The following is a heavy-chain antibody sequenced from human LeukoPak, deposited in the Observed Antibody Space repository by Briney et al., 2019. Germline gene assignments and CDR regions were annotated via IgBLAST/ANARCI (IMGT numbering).Heavy chain of an antibody. CDR2: ISGSGGTT. J-gene: IGHJ2*01. V-gene: IGHV3-23*01. CDR3: ARMGKYYYDSSGYYYDGYFDL. Sequence: GGSLRLSCAASGFTFSSYEMNWVRQAPGKGLEWVSDISGSGGTTYYADSVKGRFTISRDNSKNTLYLQMNSLRAEDTAVYYCARMGKYYYDSSGYYYDGYFDLWGRGTLVTVSS. CDR1: GFTFSSYE. D-gene: IGHD3-22*01.